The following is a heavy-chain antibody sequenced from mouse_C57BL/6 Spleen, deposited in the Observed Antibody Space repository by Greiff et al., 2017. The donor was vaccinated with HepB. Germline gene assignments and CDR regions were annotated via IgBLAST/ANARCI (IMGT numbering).Heavy chain of an antibody. J-gene: IGHJ3*01. CDR1: GFTFSNYW. Sequence: EVKVEESGGGLVQPGGSMKLSCVASGFTFSNYWMNWVRQSPEKGLEWVAQIRLKSDNYATHYAESVKGRFTISRDDSKSSVYLQMNNLRAEDTGIYYCTGPPRRPHEAWFAYWGQGTLVTVSA. CDR2: IRLKSDNYAT. CDR3: TGPPRRPHEAWFAY. V-gene: IGHV6-3*01.